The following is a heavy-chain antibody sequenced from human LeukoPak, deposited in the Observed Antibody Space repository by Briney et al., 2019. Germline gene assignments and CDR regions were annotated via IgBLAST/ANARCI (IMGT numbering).Heavy chain of an antibody. CDR1: GGSISSYY. CDR3: ARGPSGSGDAFDI. V-gene: IGHV4-59*01. Sequence: KPSETLSLTCTAAGGSISSYYWSWIRQPPGKGLEWSGYIYYSGSTNYNPSLKSRVTISVGTSKNQFSLKLSSVTAADTAVYYCARGPSGSGDAFDIWGQGTMVTVSS. D-gene: IGHD1-14*01. J-gene: IGHJ3*02. CDR2: IYYSGST.